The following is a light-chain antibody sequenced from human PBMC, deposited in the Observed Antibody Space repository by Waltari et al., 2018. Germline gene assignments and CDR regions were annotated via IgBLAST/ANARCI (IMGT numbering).Light chain of an antibody. J-gene: IGLJ2*01. CDR2: QSS. Sequence: SYEVIQPPSVSVSPGQTATTTCSGDKLGGRPTSGYQQRPGQSPVLLIYQSSRRSSGVPERFSGSHSGNTATLTISGTQTVDEADYYCQAWDRDGAVFGDGTKLTVL. CDR1: KLGGRP. CDR3: QAWDRDGAV. V-gene: IGLV3-1*01.